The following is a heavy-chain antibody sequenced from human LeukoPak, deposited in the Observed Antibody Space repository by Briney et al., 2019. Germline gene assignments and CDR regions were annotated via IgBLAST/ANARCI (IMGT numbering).Heavy chain of an antibody. J-gene: IGHJ6*02. Sequence: ASVKVSCKASGYTFTSYGISRVRQAPGQGLEWMGWISAYNGNTNYAQKLQGRVTMTTDTSTSTAYMELRSLRSDDTAVYYCARAPAKRDSSGWYASTYYYYGMDVWGQGTTVTVSS. CDR3: ARAPAKRDSSGWYASTYYYYGMDV. D-gene: IGHD6-19*01. V-gene: IGHV1-18*01. CDR1: GYTFTSYG. CDR2: ISAYNGNT.